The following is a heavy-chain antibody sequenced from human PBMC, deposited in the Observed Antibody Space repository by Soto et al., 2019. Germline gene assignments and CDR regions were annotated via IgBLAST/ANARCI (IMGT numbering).Heavy chain of an antibody. CDR3: ASRGGYCSGGSCYVWYYYGMEV. J-gene: IGHJ6*02. D-gene: IGHD2-15*01. V-gene: IGHV4-34*01. CDR1: GGSFSGYY. CDR2: INHSGST. Sequence: SETLSLTCAVYGGSFSGYYWSWIRQPPGKGLEWIGEINHSGSTNYNPSLKSRVTISVDTSKNQFSLKLSSVTAADTAVYYCASRGGYCSGGSCYVWYYYGMEVWGQGTTVTVS.